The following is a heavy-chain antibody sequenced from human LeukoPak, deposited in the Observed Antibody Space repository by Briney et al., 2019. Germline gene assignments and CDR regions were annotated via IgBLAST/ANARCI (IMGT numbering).Heavy chain of an antibody. CDR1: GFTFSSYA. J-gene: IGHJ5*02. CDR3: ANSDPDWDWFDP. V-gene: IGHV3-23*01. CDR2: ISGSGGST. Sequence: GAVRLSCAASGFTFSSYAMSWVRQAPGEGLEWVSAISGSGGSTYYADSVKGRFTISRDNSKNTLYLQMNSLRAEDTAVYYCANSDPDWDWFDPWGQGTLVTVSS. D-gene: IGHD3/OR15-3a*01.